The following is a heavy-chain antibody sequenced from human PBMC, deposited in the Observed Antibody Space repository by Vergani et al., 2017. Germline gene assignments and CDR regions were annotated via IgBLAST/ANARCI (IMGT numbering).Heavy chain of an antibody. CDR3: AKNPSISTTRHYYAMDV. CDR1: GFKFSDHY. J-gene: IGHJ6*02. CDR2: ISPGASTV. Sequence: LEESGGGSVKPGGSLRLSCAASGFKFSDHYMSWIRQAPGKGLEWVSHISPGASTVSYTDSVTGRFTVSRDNDNNSLTLDMTTLRVEDTAVYYCAKNPSISTTRHYYAMDVWCQGTTVTVSS. D-gene: IGHD1-1*01. V-gene: IGHV3-11*04.